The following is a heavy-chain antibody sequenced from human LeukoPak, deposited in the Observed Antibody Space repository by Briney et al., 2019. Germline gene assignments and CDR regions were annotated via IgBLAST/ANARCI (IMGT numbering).Heavy chain of an antibody. CDR2: ISSSSSYI. Sequence: GGSLRLSCAASGFNFSSYSMNWVRQAPGKGLEWVSSISSSSSYIYYADSVKGRFTISRDNAKNSLYLQMNSLRAEDTAVYYCARGSGSYYGGYWGQGTLVTVSP. D-gene: IGHD1-26*01. CDR1: GFNFSSYS. V-gene: IGHV3-21*01. CDR3: ARGSGSYYGGY. J-gene: IGHJ4*02.